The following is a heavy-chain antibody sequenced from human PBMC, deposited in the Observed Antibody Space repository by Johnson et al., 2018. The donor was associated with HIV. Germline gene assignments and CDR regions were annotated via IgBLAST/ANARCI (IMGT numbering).Heavy chain of an antibody. J-gene: IGHJ3*02. D-gene: IGHD2-15*01. V-gene: IGHV3-7*01. CDR1: GFTFTNAW. CDR3: AKGDCSGGSGYSFSDAFDI. Sequence: VQLVESGGGLIQPGGSLRLSFAASGFTFTNAWMTWVRQAPGNGLEWVANIKQDGSEKEYADSVKGRFTITRDNSKNTLYLQMNSLRTEDTAVYYCAKGDCSGGSGYSFSDAFDIWGQGTMVTVSS. CDR2: IKQDGSEK.